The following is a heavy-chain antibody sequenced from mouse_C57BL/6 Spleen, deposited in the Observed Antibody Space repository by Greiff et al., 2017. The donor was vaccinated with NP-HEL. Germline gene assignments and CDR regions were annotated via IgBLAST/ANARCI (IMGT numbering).Heavy chain of an antibody. CDR3: ARETDYGSSPFDY. CDR2: IYPRSGNT. J-gene: IGHJ2*01. Sequence: VQLQQSGAELARPGASVKLSCKASGYTFTSYGISWVKQRTGQGLEWIGEIYPRSGNTYYNEKFKGKATLTADKSSSTAYMELRSLTSEDSAVYFCARETDYGSSPFDYWGQGTTLTVSS. V-gene: IGHV1-81*01. CDR1: GYTFTSYG. D-gene: IGHD1-1*01.